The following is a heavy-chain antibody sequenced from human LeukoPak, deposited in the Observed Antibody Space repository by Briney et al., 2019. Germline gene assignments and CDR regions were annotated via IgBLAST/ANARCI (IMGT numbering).Heavy chain of an antibody. CDR3: AKTVVVAAFDY. J-gene: IGHJ4*02. V-gene: IGHV3-30*18. CDR2: ISYDGSNK. Sequence: GGSLRLSCAAAGFTFISTGMRSVRQAPGKWLEWVAVISYDGSNKYYADSVKGRFTISRDNSKNTLYLQTNSLRAEDTAVYYCAKTVVVAAFDYWGQGTLVTVSS. D-gene: IGHD2-15*01. CDR1: GFTFISTG.